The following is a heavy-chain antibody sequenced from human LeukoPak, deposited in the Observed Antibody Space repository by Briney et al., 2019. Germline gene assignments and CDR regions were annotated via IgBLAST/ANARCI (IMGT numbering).Heavy chain of an antibody. CDR2: IYSGGST. Sequence: GGSLRLSCAASGFTVSSNYMSWVRQAPGKGLEWVSVIYSGGSTYYADSVKGRFTISRDNSKNTLYLQMNSLRAEDTAVYYCARGALWFGDRPFWYYGMDVWGQGTTVTVSS. J-gene: IGHJ6*02. CDR1: GFTVSSNY. V-gene: IGHV3-66*01. D-gene: IGHD3-10*01. CDR3: ARGALWFGDRPFWYYGMDV.